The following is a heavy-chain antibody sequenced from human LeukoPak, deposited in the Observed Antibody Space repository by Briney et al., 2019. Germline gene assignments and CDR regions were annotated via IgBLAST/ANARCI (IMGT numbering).Heavy chain of an antibody. CDR2: ISGRGDAT. D-gene: IGHD2-2*01. CDR3: ARGDIVVVPAASGAPYYYYGMDV. Sequence: GGSLRLSCAASGFTFSGYAMTWVRQAPGKGLDWVSAISGRGDATYYAESVKGRFTISRDNSKNTVYLEMNSLRAEDTAVYYCARGDIVVVPAASGAPYYYYGMDVWGKGTTVTVSS. J-gene: IGHJ6*04. V-gene: IGHV3-23*01. CDR1: GFTFSGYA.